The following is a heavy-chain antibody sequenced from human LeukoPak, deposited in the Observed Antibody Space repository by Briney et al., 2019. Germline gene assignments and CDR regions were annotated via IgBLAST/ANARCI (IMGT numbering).Heavy chain of an antibody. D-gene: IGHD6-19*01. V-gene: IGHV4-39*01. Sequence: SETLSLTCTVSAGSICGSSYYWAWIRQPPGKGLEWIGSIYYSGSTYYNPSLKSRVTISVDTSKNQFSLKLSSVTAADTAVYYCAKSPVASRSSSGKCNWFDPWGQGTLVTVSS. CDR2: IYYSGST. CDR1: AGSICGSSYY. J-gene: IGHJ5*02. CDR3: AKSPVASRSSSGKCNWFDP.